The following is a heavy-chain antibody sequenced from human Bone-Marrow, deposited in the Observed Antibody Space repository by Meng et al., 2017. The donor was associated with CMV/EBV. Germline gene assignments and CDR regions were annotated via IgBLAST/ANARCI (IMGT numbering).Heavy chain of an antibody. Sequence: GESLKISCAASGFTFSSYGMHWVRQAPGKGLEWVAFIRYDGSNKYYADSVKGRFTISRDNSKNTLYLQMNSLRAEDTAVYYCAKGARVVSYFDYWGQGTLVTVSS. CDR1: GFTFSSYG. CDR2: IRYDGSNK. V-gene: IGHV3-30*02. CDR3: AKGARVVSYFDY. J-gene: IGHJ4*02.